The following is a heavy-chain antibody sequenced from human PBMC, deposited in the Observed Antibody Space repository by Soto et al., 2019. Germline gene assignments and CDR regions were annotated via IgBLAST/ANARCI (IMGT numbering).Heavy chain of an antibody. Sequence: GGSLRLSCRASGFTFSSYSMNWVRQAPGRGLEWVSFIGGTGTTKYYADSVKGRFTISRDNAGNSLYLQMSSLRAEDTAVYYCARDPKSGISYFDSWGQGVLVTSPQ. CDR3: ARDPKSGISYFDS. J-gene: IGHJ4*02. D-gene: IGHD2-8*02. CDR2: IGGTGTTK. V-gene: IGHV3-48*01. CDR1: GFTFSSYS.